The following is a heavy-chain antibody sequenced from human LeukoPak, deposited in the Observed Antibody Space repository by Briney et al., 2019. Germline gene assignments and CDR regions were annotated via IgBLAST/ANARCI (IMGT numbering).Heavy chain of an antibody. J-gene: IGHJ4*02. CDR1: GYTFTGYY. CDR2: INPNSGST. Sequence: ASVKVSCKASGYTFTGYYMHWVRQAPGQGLEWMGWINPNSGSTNYAQKFQGRVTMTRDTSISTAYMELSRLRSDDTAVYYCARVQPHRIYYDNSDYPTRNDYWGQGTLVTVSS. D-gene: IGHD3-22*01. V-gene: IGHV1-2*02. CDR3: ARVQPHRIYYDNSDYPTRNDY.